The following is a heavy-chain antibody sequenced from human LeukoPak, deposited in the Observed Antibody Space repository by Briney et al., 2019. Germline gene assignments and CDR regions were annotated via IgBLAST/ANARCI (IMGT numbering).Heavy chain of an antibody. Sequence: SVKDSCKASGGTFISYAISWVRQAPGQGLEWMGGIIPIFGTANYAQKFQGRVTITTDESTSTTYMELSSLRSEDTAVYYCASCRGWYYYYYMDVWGKGTTVTVSS. CDR2: IIPIFGTA. D-gene: IGHD6-19*01. CDR3: ASCRGWYYYYYMDV. V-gene: IGHV1-69*05. J-gene: IGHJ6*03. CDR1: GGTFISYA.